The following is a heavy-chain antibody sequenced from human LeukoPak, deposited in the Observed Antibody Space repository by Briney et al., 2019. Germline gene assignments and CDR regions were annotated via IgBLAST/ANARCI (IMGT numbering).Heavy chain of an antibody. V-gene: IGHV3-33*01. Sequence: GGSLRLSCAASGFTFSSYGMHWVRQAPGKGLEWVAVIWYDGSNKYYADSVKGRFTISRENAKNSLYLQMNSLRAGDTAVYYCTRGLTGGLDSWGQGTLVTVSS. D-gene: IGHD1-26*01. CDR1: GFTFSSYG. J-gene: IGHJ5*01. CDR2: IWYDGSNK. CDR3: TRGLTGGLDS.